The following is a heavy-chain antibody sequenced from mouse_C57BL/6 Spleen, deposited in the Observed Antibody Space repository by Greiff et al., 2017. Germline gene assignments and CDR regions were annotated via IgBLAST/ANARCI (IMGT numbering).Heavy chain of an antibody. Sequence: QVQLQQPGAELVKPGASVKLSCKASGYTFTSYWMQWVKQRPGQGLEWIGEIDPSDSYTNYNQKFKGKATLTVDTSSSTAYMQLSSLTSEDSAVYYCARRATAVTGFAYWGQGTLVTVSA. D-gene: IGHD1-1*01. V-gene: IGHV1-50*01. CDR1: GYTFTSYW. CDR2: IDPSDSYT. J-gene: IGHJ3*01. CDR3: ARRATAVTGFAY.